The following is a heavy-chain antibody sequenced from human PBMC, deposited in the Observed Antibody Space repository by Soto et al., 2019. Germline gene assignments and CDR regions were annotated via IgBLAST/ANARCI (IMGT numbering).Heavy chain of an antibody. J-gene: IGHJ4*02. V-gene: IGHV1-69*01. CDR1: GGTFSSYA. D-gene: IGHD2-21*02. Sequence: QVQLVQSGAEVKKPGSSVKVSCKASGGTFSSYAISWVRQAPGQGLEWMGGIIPILGTANYAQKFQRRVTITADESTSTAYMELSSLRSEDTAVYYCARGGGAYCGGDCLPYFDYWGQGTLVTVSS. CDR2: IIPILGTA. CDR3: ARGGGAYCGGDCLPYFDY.